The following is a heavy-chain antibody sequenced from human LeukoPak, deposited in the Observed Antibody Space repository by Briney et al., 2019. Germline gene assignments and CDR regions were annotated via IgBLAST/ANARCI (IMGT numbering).Heavy chain of an antibody. CDR2: IYYSGST. CDR3: ARVPSRGYDWRFDY. CDR1: GGSISSGDYY. V-gene: IGHV4-30-4*01. Sequence: KPSETLSLTCTVSGGSISSGDYYWSWIRQPPGKGLEWIGYIYYSGSTYYNPSLKSRVTISVDTSKNQFSLKLSSVTAADTAVYYCARVPSRGYDWRFDYWGQGTLVTVSP. D-gene: IGHD5-12*01. J-gene: IGHJ4*02.